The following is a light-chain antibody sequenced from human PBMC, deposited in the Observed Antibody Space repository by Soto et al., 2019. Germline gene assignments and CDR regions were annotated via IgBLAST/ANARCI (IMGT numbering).Light chain of an antibody. CDR2: DVS. CDR3: CADAGSYTLVV. J-gene: IGLJ2*01. CDR1: SSDVGGYNY. V-gene: IGLV2-11*01. Sequence: QSALTQPRSVSGSPGQSVTISCTGTSSDVGGYNYVSWYQQHPGKAPKLMIYDVSKRPSGVPDRFSGSKSGNTASLTISGLRAEDEADYYCCADAGSYTLVVFGGGTQLTVL.